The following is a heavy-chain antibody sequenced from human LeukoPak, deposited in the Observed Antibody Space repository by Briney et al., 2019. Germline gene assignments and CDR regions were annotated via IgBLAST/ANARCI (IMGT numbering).Heavy chain of an antibody. Sequence: ASVKVSCKASGYSFTGYYINWVRQAPGQGLEWMGWISPFSGGTKYAQKFQGRVTMSRDTSSTTAYMELSGLKSDDTAVYYCARDDSLSSWGQGTLVIVSS. D-gene: IGHD3-9*01. CDR2: ISPFSGGT. J-gene: IGHJ5*02. CDR1: GYSFTGYY. V-gene: IGHV1-2*02. CDR3: ARDDSLSS.